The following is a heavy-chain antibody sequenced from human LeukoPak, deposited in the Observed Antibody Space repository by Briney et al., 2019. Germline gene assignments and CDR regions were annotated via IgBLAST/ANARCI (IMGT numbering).Heavy chain of an antibody. CDR1: GGSISRYY. D-gene: IGHD3-3*01. CDR3: ARDRPWLFWSGYYAPVACDI. J-gene: IGHJ3*02. V-gene: IGHV4-59*01. Sequence: SSETLSLTCTVSGGSISRYYWSWIRQPPRKGLEWSGYIYYSGSTNYNPSLKSRVTISVDTSKDQFCLKLSSVTAADTAVYYCARDRPWLFWSGYYAPVACDILGEGTMVSDSS. CDR2: IYYSGST.